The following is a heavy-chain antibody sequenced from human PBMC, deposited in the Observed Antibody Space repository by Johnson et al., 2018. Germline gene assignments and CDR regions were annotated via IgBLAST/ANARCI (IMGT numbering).Heavy chain of an antibody. CDR2: IWFDGSNK. CDR1: GFNFSPYG. D-gene: IGHD3-10*01. J-gene: IGHJ6*02. V-gene: IGHV3-33*01. Sequence: VQLVESGGGVVQPGRSLALSCAASGFNFSPYGMHWVRQAPGKGPEWMAVIWFDGSNKFYGDSVKGRFTSSRDNSEKTVSLQMNSLRVEDTAVYYCARANYGSGSNYYYGLDVWGQGTTVTVSS. CDR3: ARANYGSGSNYYYGLDV.